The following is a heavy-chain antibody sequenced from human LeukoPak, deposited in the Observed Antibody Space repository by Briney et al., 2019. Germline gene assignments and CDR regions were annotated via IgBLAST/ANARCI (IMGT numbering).Heavy chain of an antibody. J-gene: IGHJ5*02. Sequence: RASVKVSCKASGYTFTSYDINWVRQATGQGLEWMGWMNPNSGNTGYAQKFQGRVTMIRNTSISTAYMELSSLRSEDTAVYYCARSRYCSSTSCYFRRINWFDPWGQGTLVTVSS. D-gene: IGHD2-2*01. CDR2: MNPNSGNT. V-gene: IGHV1-8*01. CDR1: GYTFTSYD. CDR3: ARSRYCSSTSCYFRRINWFDP.